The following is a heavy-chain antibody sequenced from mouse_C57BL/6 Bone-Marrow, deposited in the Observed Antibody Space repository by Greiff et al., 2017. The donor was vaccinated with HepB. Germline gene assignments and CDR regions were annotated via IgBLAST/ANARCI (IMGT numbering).Heavy chain of an antibody. D-gene: IGHD1-1*01. V-gene: IGHV1-26*01. J-gene: IGHJ4*01. CDR1: GYTFTDYY. CDR3: ARPTVVAGAMDY. CDR2: INPNNGGT. Sequence: EVQLQQSGPELVKPGASVKISCKASGYTFTDYYMNWVKQSPGKSLEWIGDINPNNGGTSYNQKFKGKATLTVDKSSSTAYMELRSLTSEDSAVYYCARPTVVAGAMDYWGQGTSVTVSS.